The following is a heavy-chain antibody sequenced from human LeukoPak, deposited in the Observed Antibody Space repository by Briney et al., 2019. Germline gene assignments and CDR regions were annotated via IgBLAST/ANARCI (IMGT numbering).Heavy chain of an antibody. Sequence: SETLSLTCTVSGGSISSYYWSWIRQHPGKGLEWIGYIYYSGSTYYNPSLKSRVTISVDTSKNQFSLKLSSVTAADTAVYYCARAMVRGSMDVWGQGTTVTVSS. V-gene: IGHV4-59*06. CDR3: ARAMVRGSMDV. J-gene: IGHJ6*02. D-gene: IGHD3-10*01. CDR1: GGSISSYY. CDR2: IYYSGST.